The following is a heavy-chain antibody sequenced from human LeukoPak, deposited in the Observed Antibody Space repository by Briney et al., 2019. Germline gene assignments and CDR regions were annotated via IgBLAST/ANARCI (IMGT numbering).Heavy chain of an antibody. Sequence: SVKVSCKASGGTFSSYAISWVRQAPGQGLEWMGGIIPIFGTANYAQKFQGRVTITADESTSTAYMELSSLRSEDTAVYYCASLTPSMVPYGGNSGQCYFDYWGQGTLVTVSS. CDR3: ASLTPSMVPYGGNSGQCYFDY. J-gene: IGHJ4*02. D-gene: IGHD4-23*01. V-gene: IGHV1-69*13. CDR1: GGTFSSYA. CDR2: IIPIFGTA.